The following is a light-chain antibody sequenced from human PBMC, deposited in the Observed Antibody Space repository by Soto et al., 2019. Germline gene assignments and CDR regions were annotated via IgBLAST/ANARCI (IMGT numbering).Light chain of an antibody. J-gene: IGKJ2*01. V-gene: IGKV1-5*03. CDR3: QQYNSYSPYT. CDR2: QAS. Sequence: DIQMTQSPSTMSASVGDRVTITCRASQSINSWLAWYQQKPGKAPQLLIYQASNLESGVPSRFSGSGSGTEFTLTISSLQPDDFATYYCQQYNSYSPYTFGQGTNLEI. CDR1: QSINSW.